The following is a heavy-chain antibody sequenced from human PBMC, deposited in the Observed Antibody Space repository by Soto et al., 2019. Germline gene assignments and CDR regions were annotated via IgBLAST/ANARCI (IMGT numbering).Heavy chain of an antibody. Sequence: ASVQVSCKAAGYTFTGYFIHWVRQAPRQGLEWVGYINPNSGATKYAPRFQGRVTMTSDTSIRTAYMDLSNLRSDDTAVYYCARGGGTILSPLTWGPGTLVTVSS. CDR2: INPNSGAT. CDR1: GYTFTGYF. V-gene: IGHV1-2*02. CDR3: ARGGGTILSPLT. D-gene: IGHD3-3*01. J-gene: IGHJ5*02.